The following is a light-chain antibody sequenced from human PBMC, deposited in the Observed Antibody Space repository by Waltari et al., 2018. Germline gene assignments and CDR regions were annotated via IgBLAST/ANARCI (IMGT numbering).Light chain of an antibody. Sequence: EIVLTQSPGTLSLSTGERATFSCWATQSVSNGSLAWYQQKPGQAPRLLIHGASSRATGVPDRFSGSGSGTDFTLTINRLEAEDFAVYYCQQYGDLPLTFGQGTRLGIK. CDR1: QSVSNGS. CDR3: QQYGDLPLT. CDR2: GAS. V-gene: IGKV3-20*01. J-gene: IGKJ5*01.